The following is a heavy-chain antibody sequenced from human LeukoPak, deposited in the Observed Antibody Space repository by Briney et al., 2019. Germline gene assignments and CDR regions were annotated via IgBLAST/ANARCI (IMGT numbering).Heavy chain of an antibody. Sequence: SETLSLTCTVSGGFISSSSYYWGWIRQPPGKGLEWIGSIYYSGSTYYNPSLKSRVSISLGTSKNQFSLKLRSMTAADTAVYYCASREYSSSHNHWGQGTLVTVSS. CDR3: ASREYSSSHNH. CDR2: IYYSGST. V-gene: IGHV4-39*01. J-gene: IGHJ4*02. D-gene: IGHD4-11*01. CDR1: GGFISSSSYY.